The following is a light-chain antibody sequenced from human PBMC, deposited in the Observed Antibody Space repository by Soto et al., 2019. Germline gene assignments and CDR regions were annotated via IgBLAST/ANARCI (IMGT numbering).Light chain of an antibody. Sequence: ALTQPRSVSGSPGQSVTISCTGTSSDVGGYNYVSWYQQHPGKAPKLMIYDVSKRPSGVPDRFSGSKSGNTASLTISGLQAEDEADYYCCSYAGSYTFFYVFGTGTKVTVL. CDR2: DVS. V-gene: IGLV2-11*01. CDR3: CSYAGSYTFFYV. CDR1: SSDVGGYNY. J-gene: IGLJ1*01.